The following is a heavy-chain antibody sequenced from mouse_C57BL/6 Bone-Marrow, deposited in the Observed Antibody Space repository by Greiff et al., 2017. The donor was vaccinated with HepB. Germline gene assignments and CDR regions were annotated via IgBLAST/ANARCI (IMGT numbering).Heavy chain of an antibody. V-gene: IGHV8-8*01. CDR1: GFSLSTFGMG. CDR3: AREGGDYGGYDGDYYAMDY. D-gene: IGHD2-2*01. CDR2: IWWDDDK. J-gene: IGHJ4*01. Sequence: QVTLKVSGPGILQPSQTLSLTCSFSGFSLSTFGMGVGWIRQPSGKGLEWLAHIWWDDDKYYNPALKSRLTISKDTSKNQVFLKIANVDTADTATYYCAREGGDYGGYDGDYYAMDYWGQGTSVTVSS.